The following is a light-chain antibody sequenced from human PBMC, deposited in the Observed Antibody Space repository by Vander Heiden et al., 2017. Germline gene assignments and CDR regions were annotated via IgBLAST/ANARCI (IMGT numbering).Light chain of an antibody. CDR1: QSISAD. CDR2: DAS. J-gene: IGKJ2*01. Sequence: DIVLTQSPATLSLSPGETATRPCRAGQSISADLAWYQQKPGQAPRLLIYDASNRATGIPARFSGSGSGTDFTLTISNLEPEDFAVYYCQQRNSWPRTFGQGTKVEI. CDR3: QQRNSWPRT. V-gene: IGKV3-11*01.